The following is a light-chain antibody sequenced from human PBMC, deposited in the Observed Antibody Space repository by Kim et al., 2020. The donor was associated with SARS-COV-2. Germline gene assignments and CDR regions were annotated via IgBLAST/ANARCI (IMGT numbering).Light chain of an antibody. Sequence: QRVTISCAGSSSNIGAGNVVHWYQQFPGTAPKLVIYANTNRPSGVPDRFSGSKSGTSASLAITGLQAEDEADYYCQSFDRSLGGRVFGGGTQLTVL. V-gene: IGLV1-40*01. J-gene: IGLJ2*01. CDR1: SSNIGAGNV. CDR3: QSFDRSLGGRV. CDR2: ANT.